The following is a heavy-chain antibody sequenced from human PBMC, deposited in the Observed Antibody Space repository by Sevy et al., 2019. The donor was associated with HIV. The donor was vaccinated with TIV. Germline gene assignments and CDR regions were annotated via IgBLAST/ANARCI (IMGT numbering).Heavy chain of an antibody. Sequence: GGSLRLSCVASGFSFSDYYMTWIRQAPGKGLEWVSYISSGSRYTNYADSVKGRFAISRDNAENSLYLQMSSLRAEDTAVYYCARVRVVAADYYFDYWGQGTLVTVSS. CDR2: ISSGSRYT. J-gene: IGHJ4*02. CDR3: ARVRVVAADYYFDY. D-gene: IGHD6-13*01. CDR1: GFSFSDYY. V-gene: IGHV3-11*06.